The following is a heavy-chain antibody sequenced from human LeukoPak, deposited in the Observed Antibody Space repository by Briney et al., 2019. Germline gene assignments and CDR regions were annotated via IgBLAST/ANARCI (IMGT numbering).Heavy chain of an antibody. J-gene: IGHJ4*02. CDR2: ISSSSSYI. V-gene: IGHV3-21*01. Sequence: GGSLRLSCAASGFTFSPYAMNWVRQAPGKGLEWVSSISSSSSYIYYADSVKGRFTISRDNAKNSLYLQMNSLRAEDTAVYYCARDVIEEYYFDYWGQGTLVTVSS. D-gene: IGHD3-22*01. CDR3: ARDVIEEYYFDY. CDR1: GFTFSPYA.